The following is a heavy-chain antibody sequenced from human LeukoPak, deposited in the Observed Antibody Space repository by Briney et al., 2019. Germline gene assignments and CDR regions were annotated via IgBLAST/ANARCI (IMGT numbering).Heavy chain of an antibody. D-gene: IGHD6-19*01. CDR2: IYHSGST. J-gene: IGHJ4*02. CDR1: GYSISSGYY. Sequence: PSETLSLTCAVSGYSISSGYYWGWIRQPPGKGLEWIGSIYHSGSTYYNPSLKSRVTISVDTSKNQFSLKLSSVTAADTAVYYCASSYHSSGWYFDYWGQGTLVTVSS. V-gene: IGHV4-38-2*01. CDR3: ASSYHSSGWYFDY.